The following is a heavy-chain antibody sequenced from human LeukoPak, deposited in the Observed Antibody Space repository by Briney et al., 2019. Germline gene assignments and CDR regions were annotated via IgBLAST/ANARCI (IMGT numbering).Heavy chain of an antibody. D-gene: IGHD3-22*01. CDR1: GFTFSSYS. Sequence: PGGSLRLSCAASGFTFSSYSMNWVRQAPGKGLEWVSSISSSSSYIYYADSVKGRFTISRDNAENSLYLQMNSLRAEDTAVYYCARVGLSRYYDSSGYKDYWGQGTLVTVSS. CDR3: ARVGLSRYYDSSGYKDY. J-gene: IGHJ4*02. V-gene: IGHV3-21*01. CDR2: ISSSSSYI.